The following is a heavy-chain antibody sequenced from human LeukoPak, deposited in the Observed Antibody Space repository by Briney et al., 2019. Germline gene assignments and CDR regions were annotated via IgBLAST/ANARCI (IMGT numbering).Heavy chain of an antibody. D-gene: IGHD3-22*01. CDR2: IIPIFGTA. CDR1: GGTFSSYA. J-gene: IGHJ4*02. V-gene: IGHV1-69*05. Sequence: SVKVSCKASGGTFSSYAISWVRQAPGQGLEWMGRIIPIFGTANYAQKFQGRVTITTDESTSTAYMELSSLRSEDTAVYYCARVYYYDSSGYGIWGQGTLVTVSS. CDR3: ARVYYYDSSGYGI.